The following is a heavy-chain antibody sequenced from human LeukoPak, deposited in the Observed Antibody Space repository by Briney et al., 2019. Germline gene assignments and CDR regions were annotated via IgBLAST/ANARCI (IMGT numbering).Heavy chain of an antibody. CDR2: ISGSGGST. D-gene: IGHD3-10*01. J-gene: IGHJ4*02. CDR3: AKDRNSVLLWFRELLSDPGFDY. Sequence: PGGSLRLSCAASGFTFSSYAMSWVRQAPGKGLEWVSAISGSGGSTYYADSVKGRFTISRDNSKNTLYLQMNSLRAEDTAVYYCAKDRNSVLLWFRELLSDPGFDYWGQGTLVTVSS. V-gene: IGHV3-23*01. CDR1: GFTFSSYA.